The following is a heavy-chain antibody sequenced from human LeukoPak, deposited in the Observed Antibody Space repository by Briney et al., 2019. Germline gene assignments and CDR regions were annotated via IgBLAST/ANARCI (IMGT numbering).Heavy chain of an antibody. CDR1: AGSISSYY. V-gene: IGHV4-59*01. CDR2: MSYSGIT. Sequence: PSETLSLTCTVCAGSISSYYWSWIRQPPGKGLEWIGYMSYSGITNYNPSLKSRVTISVDTSKSQFSLSLSSVTAADTALYYCARTNWDYYYMDVWGKGTTVTVSS. J-gene: IGHJ6*03. D-gene: IGHD7-27*01. CDR3: ARTNWDYYYMDV.